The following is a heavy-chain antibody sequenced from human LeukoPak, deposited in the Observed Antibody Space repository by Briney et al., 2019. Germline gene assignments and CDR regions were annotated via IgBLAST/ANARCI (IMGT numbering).Heavy chain of an antibody. CDR3: ASEAITMIRGAGWFDP. Sequence: SETLSLTCTVSRGSIRSNCYYWGWIRQPPGMGLEWVGSSYYGGRTYYNPSLKRRVTISVDPSANPCSLKLTSVTAADTAVYYCASEAITMIRGAGWFDPWGQETLVTVSS. CDR2: SYYGGRT. D-gene: IGHD3-10*01. V-gene: IGHV4-39*07. J-gene: IGHJ5*02. CDR1: RGSIRSNCYY.